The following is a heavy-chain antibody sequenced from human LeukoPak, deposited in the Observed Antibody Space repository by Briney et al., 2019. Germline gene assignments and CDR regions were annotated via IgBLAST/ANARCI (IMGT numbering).Heavy chain of an antibody. CDR1: GFTFNDYS. J-gene: IGHJ3*02. D-gene: IGHD2-21*01. CDR3: TRVGDDDAFDI. CDR2: ISTSGRST. V-gene: IGHV3-64*01. Sequence: GGSLRLSCAASGFTFNDYSMHWVRQAPGKELKYVSAISTSGRSTYYANSVKGRFTISRDNSKNMLYLQMGSLRAEGMAVYYCTRVGDDDAFDIWGQGTMVTVSS.